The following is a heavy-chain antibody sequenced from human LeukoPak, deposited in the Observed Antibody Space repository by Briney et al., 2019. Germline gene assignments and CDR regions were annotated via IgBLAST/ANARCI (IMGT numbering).Heavy chain of an antibody. CDR1: GGSISSYY. CDR2: IYYSGST. V-gene: IGHV4-59*08. Sequence: SETLSLTCTVSGGSISSYYWSWIRQPPGKGLEWIGYIYYSGSTNYNPSLKSRVTISVDTSKNQFSLKLSSVTAADTAVYYCARIRPGTGELDYWGQGTLVTVSS. CDR3: ARIRPGTGELDY. J-gene: IGHJ4*02. D-gene: IGHD1-7*01.